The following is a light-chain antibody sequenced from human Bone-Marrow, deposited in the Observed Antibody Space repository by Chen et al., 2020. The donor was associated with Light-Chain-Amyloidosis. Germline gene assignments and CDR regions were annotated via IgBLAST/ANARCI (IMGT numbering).Light chain of an antibody. CDR3: QVWDRSSDRPV. CDR1: NIGSTS. V-gene: IGLV3-21*02. Sequence: SYVLTQPSSVSVAPGQTATIACGGHNIGSTSVHWYQQTPGQAPLLVVYDDSDRPSGIPERLSGSNSGNTATLTISRVEAGDEDDYYCQVWDRSSDRPVFGGGTKLTVL. J-gene: IGLJ3*02. CDR2: DDS.